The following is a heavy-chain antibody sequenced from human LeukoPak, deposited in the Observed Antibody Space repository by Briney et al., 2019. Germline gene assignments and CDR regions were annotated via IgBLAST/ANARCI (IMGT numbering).Heavy chain of an antibody. V-gene: IGHV3-33*01. CDR3: ARDGRALLRDFDY. Sequence: PGRSLRLSCAASGFTFSSYVMHWVRQAPGKGLEWVAGIWYDGSNYYYADSVKGRFTISRDNSKNTLYVQMNSLRAEDTGAYYCARDGRALLRDFDYWGQGSLVTVSS. CDR1: GFTFSSYV. J-gene: IGHJ4*02. D-gene: IGHD1-26*01. CDR2: IWYDGSNY.